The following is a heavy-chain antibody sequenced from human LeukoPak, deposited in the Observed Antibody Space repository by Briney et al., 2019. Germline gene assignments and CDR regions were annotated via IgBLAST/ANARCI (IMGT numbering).Heavy chain of an antibody. V-gene: IGHV4-31*03. Sequence: SETLSLTCTVSGDSISSGGYYWSWIRQHPGKSLEWIGYIYYSGSTYYNPSLKSRVTISVDTSKNQFSLKLSSVTAADTAVYYCASSMTTVTTGVDYWGQGTLVTVSS. J-gene: IGHJ4*02. CDR3: ASSMTTVTTGVDY. CDR2: IYYSGST. D-gene: IGHD4-17*01. CDR1: GDSISSGGYY.